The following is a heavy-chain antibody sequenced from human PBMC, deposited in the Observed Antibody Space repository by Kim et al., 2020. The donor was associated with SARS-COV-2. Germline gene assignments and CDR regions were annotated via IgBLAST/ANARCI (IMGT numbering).Heavy chain of an antibody. Sequence: GGSLRLSCAASGFTLSDAWMSWVRQAPGKGLEWVGRIKSKADGGRTDYAAPVKGRFTISRDDSKNTLYVQMNSLKTEDTAVYYCIPTFPHDDFWSGQLGGGQGTLVTVSS. D-gene: IGHD3-3*01. V-gene: IGHV3-15*01. CDR3: IPTFPHDDFWSGQLG. CDR1: GFTLSDAW. J-gene: IGHJ4*02. CDR2: IKSKADGGRT.